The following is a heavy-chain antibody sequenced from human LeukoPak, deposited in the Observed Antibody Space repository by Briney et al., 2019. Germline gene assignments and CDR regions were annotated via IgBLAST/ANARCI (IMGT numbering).Heavy chain of an antibody. D-gene: IGHD4-11*01. CDR1: GYTFTGYY. CDR3: ARVVTDYSTGEDY. CDR2: INPNSGST. Sequence: GASVKVSCKASGYTFTGYYMHWVRQAPGQGLEWMGWINPNSGSTNYAQKFQGRVTMTRDTSISTAYMELSRLRSDDTAVYYCARVVTDYSTGEDYWGQGTLVTVSS. V-gene: IGHV1-2*02. J-gene: IGHJ4*02.